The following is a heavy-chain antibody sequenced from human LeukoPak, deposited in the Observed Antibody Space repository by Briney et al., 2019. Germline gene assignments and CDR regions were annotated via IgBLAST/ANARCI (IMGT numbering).Heavy chain of an antibody. CDR2: ISGYGGST. D-gene: IGHD4-17*01. CDR1: GFTFSSYA. J-gene: IGHJ4*02. Sequence: QPGGSLRLSCAASGFTFSSYAMSWVRQAPGKGLEWVSAISGYGGSTFYADSVKGRFTISRDNSKNTLYLQMNSLRAEDTAVYYCAGCTATVTTTSHYFDYWGQGTLVTVSS. V-gene: IGHV3-23*01. CDR3: AGCTATVTTTSHYFDY.